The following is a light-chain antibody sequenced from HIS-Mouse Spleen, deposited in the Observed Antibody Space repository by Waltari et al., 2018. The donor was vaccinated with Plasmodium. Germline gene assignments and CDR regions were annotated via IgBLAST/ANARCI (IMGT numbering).Light chain of an antibody. V-gene: IGKV3-15*01. Sequence: IVMTQSPATLSVSPGERATLPCRASQSGSSNLAWYQQKPGQAPRLLIYGASTRATGIPARFSGSGSGTEFTLTISSMQSEDFAVYYCQQYNNWPRGTFGQGTKVEIK. CDR3: QQYNNWPRGT. CDR2: GAS. CDR1: QSGSSN. J-gene: IGKJ1*01.